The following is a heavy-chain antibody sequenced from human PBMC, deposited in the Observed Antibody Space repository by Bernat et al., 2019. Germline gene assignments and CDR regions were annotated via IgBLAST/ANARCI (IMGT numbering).Heavy chain of an antibody. CDR3: AKEVVRRGVSRTVDV. Sequence: QVQLVESGGGVVQPGRSLRLSCAASGFAFSTYGMHWVRQGPGKGLEWVAVISYHGRKKYHADSVKGRFTISRDNSNNTLYLQMNSLRAEDTGVYYCAKEVVRRGVSRTVDVWGQGTTVTVSS. CDR1: GFAFSTYG. J-gene: IGHJ6*02. V-gene: IGHV3-30*18. CDR2: ISYHGRKK. D-gene: IGHD3-10*01.